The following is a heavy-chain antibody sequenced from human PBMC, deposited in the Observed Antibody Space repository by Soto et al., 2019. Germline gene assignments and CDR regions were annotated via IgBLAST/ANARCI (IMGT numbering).Heavy chain of an antibody. V-gene: IGHV1-69*13. CDR3: ARGEVPSLIAVAGTGGNWFDP. D-gene: IGHD6-19*01. J-gene: IGHJ5*02. Sequence: SVKVSCKASGGTFSSYAISWVRQAPGQGLEWMGGIIPIFGTANYAQKFQGRVTITADESTSTAYMELSSLRSEDTAVYYCARGEVPSLIAVAGTGGNWFDPWGQGTLVTVSS. CDR2: IIPIFGTA. CDR1: GGTFSSYA.